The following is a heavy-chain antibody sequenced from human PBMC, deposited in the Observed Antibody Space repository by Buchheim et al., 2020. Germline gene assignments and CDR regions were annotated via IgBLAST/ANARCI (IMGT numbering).Heavy chain of an antibody. V-gene: IGHV3-48*02. CDR1: GFTFSTST. CDR2: ISANSRTI. Sequence: EVKLVESGGGLVQPGGPLRLSCESSGFTFSTSTMSWVRQTPAKGLEWVSYISANSRTIYYADSVRGRFTVSRDNARNSLFLDMSSLRDEDSAVYYCATDYNESSGRGDYWGQGTL. J-gene: IGHJ4*02. CDR3: ATDYNESSGRGDY. D-gene: IGHD4/OR15-4a*01.